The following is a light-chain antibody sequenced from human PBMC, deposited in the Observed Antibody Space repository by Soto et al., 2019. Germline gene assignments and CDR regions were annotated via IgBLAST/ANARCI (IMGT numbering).Light chain of an antibody. J-gene: IGLJ1*01. CDR3: AAWDDSLSGSYV. V-gene: IGLV1-47*01. Sequence: QLVLTQPPSASGTPGQRVTISCSGSSSNIGSNYVYWYQQLPGTAPKLLIYRNNQRPSGVPDRFSGSKSGTSASLAISGLRSEDEADYYGAAWDDSLSGSYVFGTGTKLTVL. CDR1: SSNIGSNY. CDR2: RNN.